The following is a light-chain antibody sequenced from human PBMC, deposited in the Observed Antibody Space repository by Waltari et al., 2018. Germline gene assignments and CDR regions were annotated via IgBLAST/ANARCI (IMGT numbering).Light chain of an antibody. Sequence: DIQLTQSPSFLSASVGDRVTITFRSIQGISSLLSWYQQKAGKAPQLLIHTASTVQGGVPSRFSGSGSGTDFTLTISSLQPEDFATYYCQQRHSYPITFGQGTRLDIK. J-gene: IGKJ5*01. CDR3: QQRHSYPIT. CDR2: TAS. V-gene: IGKV1-9*01. CDR1: QGISSL.